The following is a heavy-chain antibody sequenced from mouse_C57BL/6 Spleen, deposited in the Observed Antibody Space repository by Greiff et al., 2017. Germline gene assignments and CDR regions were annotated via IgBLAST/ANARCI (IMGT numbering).Heavy chain of an antibody. CDR2: ISDGGSYT. CDR1: GFTFSSYA. V-gene: IGHV5-4*01. Sequence: EVKLMESGGGLVKPGGSLKLSCAASGFTFSSYAMSWVRQTPEKRLEWVATISDGGSYTYYPDNVKGRFTISRDNAKNNRYLQMSHLKSEDTAMYYCARDLDYWGQGTTLTVSS. CDR3: ARDLDY. J-gene: IGHJ2*01.